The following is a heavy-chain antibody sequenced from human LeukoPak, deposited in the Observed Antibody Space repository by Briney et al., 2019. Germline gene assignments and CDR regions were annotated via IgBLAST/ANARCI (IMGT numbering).Heavy chain of an antibody. CDR3: ARSPPEYSSSSEVGWFDP. V-gene: IGHV4-59*08. CDR2: IYSSGST. CDR1: TGPFSGYY. J-gene: IGHJ5*02. D-gene: IGHD6-6*01. Sequence: PSETLSLTCTVSTGPFSGYYWSWLRQPPGGGLVWIGYIYSSGSTSYNPSLRSRVTMSVYTSKNQFSLILMSVPAANTAVYYCARSPPEYSSSSEVGWFDPWGQGTLVTVSS.